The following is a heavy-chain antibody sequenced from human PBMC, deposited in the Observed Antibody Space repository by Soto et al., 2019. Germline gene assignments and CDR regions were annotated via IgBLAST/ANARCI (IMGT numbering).Heavy chain of an antibody. D-gene: IGHD3-10*01. CDR2: INHSGST. CDR3: ARGYSYFDYFDY. J-gene: IGHJ4*02. CDR1: GGSISSGDYY. V-gene: IGHV4-39*07. Sequence: TLSLTCTVSGGSISSGDYYWSWIRQPPGKGLEWIGEINHSGSTNYNPSLKSRVTISVDTSKNQFSLKLSSVTAADTAVYYCARGYSYFDYFDYWGQGTLVTVSS.